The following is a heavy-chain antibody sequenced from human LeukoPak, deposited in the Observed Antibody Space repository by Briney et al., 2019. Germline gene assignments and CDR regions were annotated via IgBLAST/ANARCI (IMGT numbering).Heavy chain of an antibody. CDR1: GGSISSYY. J-gene: IGHJ5*02. CDR3: ARDNAAYYDFWSGYYTSDLNWFDP. Sequence: SETLSLTCTVSGGSISSYYWSWIRQPPGKGLEWIGYIYYSGSTNHNPSLKSRVTVSVDTSKNQFSLKLSSVTAADTAVYYCARDNAAYYDFWSGYYTSDLNWFDPWGQGTLVTVSS. CDR2: IYYSGST. V-gene: IGHV4-59*01. D-gene: IGHD3-3*01.